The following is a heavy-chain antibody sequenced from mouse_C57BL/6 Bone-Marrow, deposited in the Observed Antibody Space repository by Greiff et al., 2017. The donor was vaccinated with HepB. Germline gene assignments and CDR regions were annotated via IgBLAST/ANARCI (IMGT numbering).Heavy chain of an antibody. V-gene: IGHV1-54*01. J-gene: IGHJ2*01. D-gene: IGHD1-1*01. CDR2: INPGSGGT. CDR3: ARSLYYYGSSYY. CDR1: GYAFTDYL. Sequence: VQLQQSGAELVRPGTSVKVSCKASGYAFTDYLIEWVKQRPGQGLEWIGVINPGSGGTNYNEKFKGKATLTADKSSSTAYMQLSSLTSEDSAVYVCARSLYYYGSSYYWGQGTTLTVSS.